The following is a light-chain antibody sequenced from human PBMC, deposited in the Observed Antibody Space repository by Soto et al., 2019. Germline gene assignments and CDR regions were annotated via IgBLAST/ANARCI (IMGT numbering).Light chain of an antibody. V-gene: IGLV2-23*01. Sequence: QSALTQPASVSGSPGQSITISCTGTSSDVGSYNLVSWYQQHPGKAPKLMIYEGSKRPSGVSNRFSGSKSGNTASLTISGVQAEDDADYYCCSYAGSSTFLVFGGGTKLTVL. J-gene: IGLJ2*01. CDR3: CSYAGSSTFLV. CDR2: EGS. CDR1: SSDVGSYNL.